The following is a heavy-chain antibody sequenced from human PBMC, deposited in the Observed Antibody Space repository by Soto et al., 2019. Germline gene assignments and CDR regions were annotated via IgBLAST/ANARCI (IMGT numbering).Heavy chain of an antibody. CDR3: AESHSSSSAY. J-gene: IGHJ4*02. V-gene: IGHV3-23*01. D-gene: IGHD6-6*01. CDR2: INGSGDKT. CDR1: GITFSNYA. Sequence: EVQLLQSGGGLVQSGGSLRLSCAASGITFSNYAMSWVRQAPGKGLEWVSSINGSGDKTYYAGSVKGRFTISRDNSKNTLYLQMNSLRAEDTAVYYCAESHSSSSAYWGQGTRLTVSS.